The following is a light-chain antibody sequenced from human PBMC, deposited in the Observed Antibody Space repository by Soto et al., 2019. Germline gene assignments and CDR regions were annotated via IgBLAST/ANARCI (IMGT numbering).Light chain of an antibody. V-gene: IGKV3-20*01. Sequence: EIVLTQSPGTLSLSPGEGATLSCRVSPSVSSSSLAWYQHKPGQAPRLLIYGASVRATGIPDRFSGSGSGTDFTLTISRLEPEDFAMYYCQQYGSSPLTFGGGTKV. CDR3: QQYGSSPLT. CDR1: PSVSSSS. CDR2: GAS. J-gene: IGKJ4*01.